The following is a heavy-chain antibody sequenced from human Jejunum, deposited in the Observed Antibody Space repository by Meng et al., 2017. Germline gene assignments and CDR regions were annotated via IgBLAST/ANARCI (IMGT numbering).Heavy chain of an antibody. CDR3: ARARYYFDSSGYYDY. CDR1: GFTFSTYA. V-gene: IGHV3-23*01. CDR2: ISGSGSNT. Sequence: GGSLRLSCAASGFTFSTYAMSWVRQAPGKGLECVSFISGSGSNTYYADSVKGRFTISRDNSKSTLYLQMNSLGAEDTALYYCARARYYFDSSGYYDYWGQGILVTVSS. J-gene: IGHJ4*02. D-gene: IGHD3-22*01.